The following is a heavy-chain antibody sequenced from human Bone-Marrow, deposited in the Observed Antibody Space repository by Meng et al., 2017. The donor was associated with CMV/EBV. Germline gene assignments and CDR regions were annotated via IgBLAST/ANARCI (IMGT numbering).Heavy chain of an antibody. D-gene: IGHD3-10*01. Sequence: SETLSLTCTVSGGSISSYYWSWIRQPPGKGLEWIGYIYYSGSTNYNPSLKSRVTISVDASKTQFSLKLSSVTAADTDVYYCARFMVRGVIGYYYGMDVWGQGTTVTVSS. CDR3: ARFMVRGVIGYYYGMDV. J-gene: IGHJ6*02. V-gene: IGHV4-59*08. CDR2: IYYSGST. CDR1: GGSISSYY.